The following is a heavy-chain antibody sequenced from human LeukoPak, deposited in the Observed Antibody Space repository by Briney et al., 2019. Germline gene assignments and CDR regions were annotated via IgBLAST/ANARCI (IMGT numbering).Heavy chain of an antibody. CDR1: GGSFSNYY. CDR3: ARRWNYGRNYYIDV. Sequence: SETLSLTCAVYGGSFSNYYWSWIRQPPGKGLEWIGEINDSGTINYNPSLMSRVTISVDKSKNQFSLKLSSVTAADTAVYYCARRWNYGRNYYIDVWGKGATVSVSS. CDR2: INDSGTI. D-gene: IGHD1-7*01. V-gene: IGHV4-34*01. J-gene: IGHJ6*03.